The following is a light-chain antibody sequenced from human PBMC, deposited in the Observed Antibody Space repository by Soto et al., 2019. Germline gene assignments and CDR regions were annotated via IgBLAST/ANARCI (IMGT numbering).Light chain of an antibody. J-gene: IGKJ4*01. CDR3: QQRSDWPST. V-gene: IGKV3-11*01. CDR1: QSVSRY. CDR2: DAS. Sequence: EIVLTQSPATLSLSPGERATLSCMASQSVSRYLAWYQQNPGQAPRLLLYDASNRATGIPARFSGSGSGTDFTLTISSLEPEDFAVYYCQQRSDWPSTFGGGTKVQIK.